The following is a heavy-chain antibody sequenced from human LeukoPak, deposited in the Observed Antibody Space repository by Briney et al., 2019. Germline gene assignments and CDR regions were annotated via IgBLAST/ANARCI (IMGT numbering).Heavy chain of an antibody. Sequence: SETLSLTCAVYGGSFSGYYWSWIRQSPGRGLEWIGEINHSGSTNYNPSLKSRVIISIDTSKNQFSLKLSSVTAADTADYYCARLLPRTGTTAYYFHNDMDVWGKGTTVTISS. J-gene: IGHJ6*03. CDR1: GGSFSGYY. CDR3: ARLLPRTGTTAYYFHNDMDV. D-gene: IGHD1-1*01. V-gene: IGHV4-34*01. CDR2: INHSGST.